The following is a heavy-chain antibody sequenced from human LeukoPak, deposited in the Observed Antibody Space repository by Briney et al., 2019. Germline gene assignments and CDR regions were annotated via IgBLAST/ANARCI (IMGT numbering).Heavy chain of an antibody. Sequence: ASVKVSCKASGYTFISYGISWVRQAPGQGLEWMGWISAYNGNTNYAQKLQGRVTMTTDTSTSTAYMELRSLRSDDTAVYYCARNFRDGYNFPLDYWGQGTLVTVSS. CDR2: ISAYNGNT. J-gene: IGHJ4*02. CDR1: GYTFISYG. CDR3: ARNFRDGYNFPLDY. V-gene: IGHV1-18*01. D-gene: IGHD5-24*01.